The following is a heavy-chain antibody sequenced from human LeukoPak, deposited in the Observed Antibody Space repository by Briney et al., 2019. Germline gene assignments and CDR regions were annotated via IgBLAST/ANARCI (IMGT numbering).Heavy chain of an antibody. V-gene: IGHV3-7*02. J-gene: IGHJ4*02. CDR2: IKQDGSEK. CDR1: GFYFSSYW. D-gene: IGHD2-15*01. Sequence: GGSLRLSCAASGFYFSSYWMSWVRQAPGKGLEWVANIKQDGSEKYYVDSVKGRFTISRDNTKNSLYLQMNSLRAEDTAVYYCAKASRADFVVVVAGFEYWGQGTLVTVSS. CDR3: AKASRADFVVVVAGFEY.